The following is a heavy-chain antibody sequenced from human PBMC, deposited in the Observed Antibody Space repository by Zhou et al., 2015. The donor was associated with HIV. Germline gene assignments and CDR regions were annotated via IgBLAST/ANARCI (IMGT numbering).Heavy chain of an antibody. CDR2: IIPIFGTA. Sequence: QVQLVQSGAEVKKPGSSVKVSCKASGGTFSSYAISWVRQAPGQGLEWMGGIIPIFGTANYAQKFQGRVTITADESTSTAYMELSSLRSEDTAVYYCAREAGVDTAMASVLSQGGMDVWGQGTTVTVSS. J-gene: IGHJ6*02. CDR1: GGTFSSYA. D-gene: IGHD5-18*01. CDR3: AREAGVDTAMASVLSQGGMDV. V-gene: IGHV1-69*01.